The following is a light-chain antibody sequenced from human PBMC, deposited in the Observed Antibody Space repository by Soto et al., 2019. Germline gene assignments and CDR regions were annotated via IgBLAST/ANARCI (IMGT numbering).Light chain of an antibody. Sequence: HSVLTQPPSVSGAPGQRVTISCTGSSSNIGAGYDVHWYQQLPGTAPKLLIYGNSNRPSGVPDRFSGSKSGTSASLAITGLQAEDAADYYCQSYDSSLSGYVVGTGTKVTVL. CDR2: GNS. J-gene: IGLJ1*01. CDR3: QSYDSSLSGYV. CDR1: SSNIGAGYD. V-gene: IGLV1-40*01.